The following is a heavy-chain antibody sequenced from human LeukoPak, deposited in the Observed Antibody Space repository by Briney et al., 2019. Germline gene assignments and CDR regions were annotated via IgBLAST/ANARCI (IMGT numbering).Heavy chain of an antibody. CDR3: ARGIQGYGLDY. J-gene: IGHJ4*02. CDR2: INPNSGGT. V-gene: IGHV1-2*06. Sequence: VASVTVSCKASGYTFTGYYMHWVRQAPGQGLEWMGRINPNSGGTNYAQKFQGRVTMTRDTSISTAYMELSRLRSDDTAVYYCARGIQGYGLDYWGQGTLVTVSS. CDR1: GYTFTGYY. D-gene: IGHD5-18*01.